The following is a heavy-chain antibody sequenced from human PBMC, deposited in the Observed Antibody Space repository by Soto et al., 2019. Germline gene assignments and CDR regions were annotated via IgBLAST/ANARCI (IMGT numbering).Heavy chain of an antibody. CDR1: GGSISSYY. Sequence: TLSLTCTVSGGSISSYYWSWIRQSPGKGLEWIGYMYYSGSTNYNPSLKSRVTISVDTSKNQFSLKLSSVTAADTAVYYCGGKNYDSSGYFDYWGQGTLVTVSS. D-gene: IGHD3-22*01. V-gene: IGHV4-59*01. CDR3: GGKNYDSSGYFDY. J-gene: IGHJ4*02. CDR2: MYYSGST.